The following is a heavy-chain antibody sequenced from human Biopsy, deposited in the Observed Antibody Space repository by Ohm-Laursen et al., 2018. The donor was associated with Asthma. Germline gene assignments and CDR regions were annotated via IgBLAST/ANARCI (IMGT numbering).Heavy chain of an antibody. CDR1: GGTFSNFA. CDR3: ARCQVGYSSGWSLLLKKIYYPGMDV. CDR2: IMTVFGTT. V-gene: IGHV1-69*13. D-gene: IGHD6-19*01. J-gene: IGHJ6*02. Sequence: SVKVSCKVPGGTFSNFAISWVRQAPGQGLEWLGGIMTVFGTTNYAQKFQGRVTITADESMSTAYMEVTSLRSEDTAIYYCARCQVGYSSGWSLLLKKIYYPGMDVWGQGTAVTVSS.